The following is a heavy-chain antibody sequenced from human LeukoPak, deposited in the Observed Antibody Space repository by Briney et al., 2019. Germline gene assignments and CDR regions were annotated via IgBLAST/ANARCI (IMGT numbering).Heavy chain of an antibody. CDR2: ITSSSSYI. J-gene: IGHJ4*02. CDR3: ARGGISAWYDY. CDR1: GFTVSSNY. D-gene: IGHD6-19*01. V-gene: IGHV3-21*01. Sequence: GGSLRLSCAASGFTVSSNYMSWVRQAPGKGLEWVSSITSSSSYIYYADSMEGRFTISRDNAKNSLYLQMNSLRAEDTAIYYCARGGISAWYDYWGQGTLVTVSS.